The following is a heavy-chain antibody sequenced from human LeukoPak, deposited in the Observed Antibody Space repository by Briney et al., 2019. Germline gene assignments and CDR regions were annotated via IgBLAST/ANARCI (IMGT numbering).Heavy chain of an antibody. Sequence: SETLSLTCTVSGGSISIYYWSWIRQPPGKGLEWIGYIYYSGSTNYNPSLKSRVTISVDTSKNQFSLKVRFVTAADTAVYYCAREDFWSGYSAYFDYWGQGTLVTVSS. D-gene: IGHD3-3*01. V-gene: IGHV4-59*01. CDR1: GGSISIYY. J-gene: IGHJ4*02. CDR3: AREDFWSGYSAYFDY. CDR2: IYYSGST.